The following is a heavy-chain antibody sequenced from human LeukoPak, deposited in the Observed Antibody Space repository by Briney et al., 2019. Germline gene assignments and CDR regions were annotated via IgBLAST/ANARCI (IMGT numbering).Heavy chain of an antibody. CDR2: ISAYSGNT. CDR3: ARGVVGTIFGVVISYYKDV. CDR1: GYTFTSYG. V-gene: IGHV1-18*01. J-gene: IGHJ6*03. Sequence: GASVKVSCKASGYTFTSYGISWVRQAPGQGLEWMGWISAYSGNTNYAQKLQGRVTMTTDTSTSTAYMELRSLRSDDTAVYYCARGVVGTIFGVVISYYKDVWGKGTTVTVSS. D-gene: IGHD3-3*01.